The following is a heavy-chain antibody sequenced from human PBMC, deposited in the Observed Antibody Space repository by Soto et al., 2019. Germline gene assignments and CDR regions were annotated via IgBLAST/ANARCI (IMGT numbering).Heavy chain of an antibody. CDR3: ARGLGSMVRGVIRGTGWLDP. J-gene: IGHJ5*02. CDR2: IIPIFSTA. D-gene: IGHD3-10*01. V-gene: IGHV1-69*01. CDR1: GGTFSSYA. Sequence: QVQLVQSGAEVKKPGSSVKVSCKASGGTFSSYAISCVRQAPGQGLEWMGGIIPIFSTANYAQKFKGRVTITADESTSTAYMELSSLRSEDTAVYYCARGLGSMVRGVIRGTGWLDPWGQGTMVTVSS.